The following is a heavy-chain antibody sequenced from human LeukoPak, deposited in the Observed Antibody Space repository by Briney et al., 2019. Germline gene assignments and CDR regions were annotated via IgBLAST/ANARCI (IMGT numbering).Heavy chain of an antibody. CDR2: ISHEGSNK. CDR3: AKDLSPWNRAHDMVDY. Sequence: GGSLRLSCAASGLTFGSYGMHWVRQAPGKGLEWVAVISHEGSNKYYADSVEGRFTISRDNSKNTLYLQMNSLSAEDTAIYYCAKDLSPWNRAHDMVDYWGQGPLVTVSS. D-gene: IGHD1-1*01. J-gene: IGHJ4*02. V-gene: IGHV3-30*18. CDR1: GLTFGSYG.